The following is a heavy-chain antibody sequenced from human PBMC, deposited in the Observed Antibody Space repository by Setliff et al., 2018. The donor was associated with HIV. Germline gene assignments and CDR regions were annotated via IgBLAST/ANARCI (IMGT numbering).Heavy chain of an antibody. CDR3: ARVITMVWTTFDP. CDR1: GGSIRSHY. V-gene: IGHV4-59*11. J-gene: IGHJ5*02. Sequence: SETLSLTCTVSGGSIRSHYWSWIREPPGKGLEWIGYIYYSGSTNYNPSLKSRVTISVDTSKNHFSLELRSVTAADTAVYYCARVITMVWTTFDPWGQGTLVTVSS. D-gene: IGHD3-10*01. CDR2: IYYSGST.